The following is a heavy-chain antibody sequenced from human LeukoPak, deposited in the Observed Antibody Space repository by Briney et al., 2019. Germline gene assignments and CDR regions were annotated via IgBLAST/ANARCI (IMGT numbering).Heavy chain of an antibody. J-gene: IGHJ5*02. Sequence: ASVKVSRKASGYTFTGYYMHWVRQATGQGLEWMGWMNPNSGNTGYTQKFQGRVTMTRNTSISTAYMELSSLRSEDTAVYYCARGRGSGHKENWFDPWGQGTLVTVSS. D-gene: IGHD6-19*01. CDR1: GYTFTGYY. V-gene: IGHV1-8*02. CDR3: ARGRGSGHKENWFDP. CDR2: MNPNSGNT.